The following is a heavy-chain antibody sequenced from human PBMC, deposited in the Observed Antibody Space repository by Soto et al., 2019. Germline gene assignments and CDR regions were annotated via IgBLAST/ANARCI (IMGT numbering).Heavy chain of an antibody. J-gene: IGHJ3*02. Sequence: ASVKVSCKASGYTFTSYYMHWVRQAPGQGLEWMGIINPSGGSTSYAQKFQGRVTMTRDTSTSTVYMELSSLRSEDTAVYYCANEKHGSGSYRAFDIWSQGTMVTVSS. CDR3: ANEKHGSGSYRAFDI. CDR1: GYTFTSYY. V-gene: IGHV1-46*01. D-gene: IGHD3-10*01. CDR2: INPSGGST.